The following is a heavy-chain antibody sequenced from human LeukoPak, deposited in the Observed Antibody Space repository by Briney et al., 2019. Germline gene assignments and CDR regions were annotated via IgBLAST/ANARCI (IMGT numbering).Heavy chain of an antibody. J-gene: IGHJ3*01. CDR3: ARARYANAWYAFDV. CDR2: LSHSGSS. Sequence: SETLSLTCTVSGGSASSYYWSWIRRPPGRGLEWIAYLSHSGSSDSNPSLTSRVTTLVDTSKNQFSLKLTSVTAADTAVYYCARARYANAWYAFDVWGHGTMVTVSS. CDR1: GGSASSYY. V-gene: IGHV4-59*02. D-gene: IGHD2-2*01.